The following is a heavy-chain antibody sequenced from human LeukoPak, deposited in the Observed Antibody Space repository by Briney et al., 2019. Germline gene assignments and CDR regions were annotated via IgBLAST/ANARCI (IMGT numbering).Heavy chain of an antibody. CDR1: RFTFSSYA. D-gene: IGHD3-3*01. Sequence: GGSLRLSCAASRFTFSSYAMHWVRQAPGKGLEWVAVISYDGSNKYYADSVKGRFTISRDNSKNTLYLQMNSLRAEDTAVYYCARTIFGVVNTAPYFDYWGQGTLVTVSS. CDR2: ISYDGSNK. V-gene: IGHV3-30-3*01. J-gene: IGHJ4*02. CDR3: ARTIFGVVNTAPYFDY.